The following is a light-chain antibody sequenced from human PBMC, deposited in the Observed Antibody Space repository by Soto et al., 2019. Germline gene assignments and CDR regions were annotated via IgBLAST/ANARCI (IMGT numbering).Light chain of an antibody. CDR2: EVS. J-gene: IGLJ1*01. V-gene: IGLV2-14*01. CDR3: SSYTSSSTLYV. CDR1: SSDVGYYDY. Sequence: QSVLTQPASVSGSAGQAITISCTGTSSDVGYYDYVSWYQQHPGKAPKVMIYEVSNRPSGVSNRFSGSKSGNTASLTISGLQAEDEAHYYCSSYTSSSTLYVFGSGTKVTVL.